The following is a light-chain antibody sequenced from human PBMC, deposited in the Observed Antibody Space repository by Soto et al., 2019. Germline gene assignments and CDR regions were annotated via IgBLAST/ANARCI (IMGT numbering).Light chain of an antibody. CDR3: SSYTSSTTLYV. Sequence: QSALTQPASVSGSPGQLITISCTGTSSDVGGYNYVSWYQQNPGKAPKLLIYEVTHRPSGVSDRFSGSKSGNTASLTISGLQAEDEADYYCSSYTSSTTLYVFGSGTKLTVL. CDR1: SSDVGGYNY. J-gene: IGLJ1*01. V-gene: IGLV2-14*01. CDR2: EVT.